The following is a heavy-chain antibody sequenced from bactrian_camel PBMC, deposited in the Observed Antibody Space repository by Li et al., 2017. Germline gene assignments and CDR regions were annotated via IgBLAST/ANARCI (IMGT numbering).Heavy chain of an antibody. CDR2: TWTGGSNS. V-gene: IGHV3S1*01. J-gene: IGHJ4*01. CDR3: ATRRDGTEWMDY. D-gene: IGHD6*01. Sequence: QLVESGGGSVQAGGSLRLSCVASGYTYSSFCMGWFRQVPGKEREGVAATWTGGSNSYYADSVKGRFTVSRDNAKNTLYLQLNSLKTEDTGLYYCATRRDGTEWMDYWGQGTQVTVS. CDR1: GYTYSSFC.